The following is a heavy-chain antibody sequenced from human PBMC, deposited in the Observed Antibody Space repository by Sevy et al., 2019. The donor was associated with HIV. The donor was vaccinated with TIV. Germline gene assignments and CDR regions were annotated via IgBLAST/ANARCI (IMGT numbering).Heavy chain of an antibody. CDR3: AREGCTKPHDY. D-gene: IGHD2-8*01. Sequence: GGSLRLSCAASGFTFSKYSMSWVRQPPGKGLEWVSTLSFGCGEINYADSVKGRFTIYRDNSKSSVYLQMKNLRPEDTAVYYCAREGCTKPHDYWGQGTLVTVSS. CDR2: LSFGCGEI. V-gene: IGHV3-23*01. J-gene: IGHJ4*02. CDR1: GFTFSKYS.